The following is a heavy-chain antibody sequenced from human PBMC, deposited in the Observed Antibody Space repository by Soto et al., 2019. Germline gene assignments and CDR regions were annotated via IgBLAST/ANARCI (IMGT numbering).Heavy chain of an antibody. Sequence: GGSVKVSCKASGYPFTSHGISWVRQAPGQGLEWMGWISAYNGNTNYAQKLQGRVTMTTDTSTSTAYMELRSLRSDDTAVYYCARDEVPYGDYPGYFQHWGQGTLVTVSS. CDR3: ARDEVPYGDYPGYFQH. CDR2: ISAYNGNT. CDR1: GYPFTSHG. V-gene: IGHV1-18*01. J-gene: IGHJ1*01. D-gene: IGHD4-17*01.